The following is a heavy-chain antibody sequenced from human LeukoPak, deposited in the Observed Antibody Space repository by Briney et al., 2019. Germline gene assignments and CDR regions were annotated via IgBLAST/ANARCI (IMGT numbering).Heavy chain of an antibody. CDR2: ISTSGST. CDR1: GDSISSSY. V-gene: IGHV4-4*07. D-gene: IGHD3-9*01. CDR3: AREVTDILTAYGLYYFDY. Sequence: SETLSLTCTVSGDSISSSYWSWIRQPAGKGLEWIGRISTSGSTNYIPSLKSRVTISVDKSKNQFSLKLICVTAADTALYYCAREVTDILTAYGLYYFDYWGQGTLVTVSS. J-gene: IGHJ4*02.